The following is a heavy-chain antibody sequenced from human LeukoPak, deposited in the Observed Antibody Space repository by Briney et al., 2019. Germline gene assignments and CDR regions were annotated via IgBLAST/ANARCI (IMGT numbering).Heavy chain of an antibody. CDR2: IYYSGST. J-gene: IGHJ4*02. CDR3: ARGEGYYGSGSYYPIFDY. Sequence: SETLSLTCTVSGGSISSSSYYWGWIRQPPGKGLEWIGSIYYSGSTYYNPSLKSRVTISVDTSKNQFSLKLSSVTAADTAVYYCARGEGYYGSGSYYPIFDYWGQGTLVTVSS. V-gene: IGHV4-39*07. D-gene: IGHD3-10*01. CDR1: GGSISSSSYY.